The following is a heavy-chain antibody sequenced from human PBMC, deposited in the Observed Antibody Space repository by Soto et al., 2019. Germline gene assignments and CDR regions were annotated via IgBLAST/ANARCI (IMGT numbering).Heavy chain of an antibody. J-gene: IGHJ4*02. V-gene: IGHV3-48*01. CDR1: GFSFSTHT. CDR2: ISCGGSTI. Sequence: EVQLVESGGGLVQPGGSLRLSCAASGFSFSTHTMTWVRQAPGKGLEWVSYISCGGSTIYYADSVRGRFTFSRDNAKNSLHLQMNSRRAQDTVLYYCTSRYCRGDSCYPMALDYWGRGTLVTVS. D-gene: IGHD2-15*01. CDR3: TSRYCRGDSCYPMALDY.